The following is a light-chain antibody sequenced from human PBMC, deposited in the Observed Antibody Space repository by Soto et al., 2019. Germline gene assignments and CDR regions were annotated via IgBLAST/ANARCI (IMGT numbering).Light chain of an antibody. V-gene: IGKV1-5*01. CDR2: DAS. CDR3: QQYNSYKIA. CDR1: QGISGW. J-gene: IGKJ5*01. Sequence: DFQMNQSPSTLSASLGDRVTIXXRASQGISGWLALYQQKAGKAPRIXIFDASSLMRGVPSRFSGSGAGTEFTLTISSLQPDDFATYYCQQYNSYKIAFGQGTRLEIK.